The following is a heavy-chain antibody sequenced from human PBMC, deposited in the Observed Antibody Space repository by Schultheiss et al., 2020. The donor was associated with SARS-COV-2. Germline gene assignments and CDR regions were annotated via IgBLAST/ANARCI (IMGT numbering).Heavy chain of an antibody. D-gene: IGHD2-8*01. J-gene: IGHJ5*02. CDR1: GGSISSYY. Sequence: GSLRLSCTVSGGSISSYYWSWIRQPAGKGLEWIGYIYHSGSTNYNPSLKSRVTISVDTSKNQFSLKLSSVTAADTAVYYCAREGNGRLSWFDPWGQGTLVTVSS. CDR3: AREGNGRLSWFDP. V-gene: IGHV4-59*01. CDR2: IYHSGST.